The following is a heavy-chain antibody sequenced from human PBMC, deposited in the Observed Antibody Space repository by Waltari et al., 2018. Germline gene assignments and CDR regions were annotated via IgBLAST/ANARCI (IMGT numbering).Heavy chain of an antibody. CDR3: ASDQQYYYDSSGVPVGLGFRAFDI. V-gene: IGHV1-69*12. CDR2: IIPIFGTA. CDR1: GGTFSSYA. D-gene: IGHD3-22*01. J-gene: IGHJ3*02. Sequence: QVQLVQSGAEVKKPGSSVKVSCKASGGTFSSYAISWVRQAPGQGLEWMGGIIPIFGTANYAQKFQGRVTITADESTSTAYMELSSLRSEDTAVYYCASDQQYYYDSSGVPVGLGFRAFDIWGQGTMVTVSS.